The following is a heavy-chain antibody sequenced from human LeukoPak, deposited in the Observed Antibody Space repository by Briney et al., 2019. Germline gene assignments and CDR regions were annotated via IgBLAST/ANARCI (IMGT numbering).Heavy chain of an antibody. J-gene: IGHJ4*02. CDR3: TRDSDHVRDY. D-gene: IGHD3-10*01. Sequence: GGSLRLSCAASGFTFSDTWMHWVRQAPGKGLVWVSRIRSDGSDTRYAESVKGRFTISRDNAKNTLYLQMNRLRAEDTAVYYCTRDSDHVRDYWGQGTLVTVSS. V-gene: IGHV3-74*01. CDR1: GFTFSDTW. CDR2: IRSDGSDT.